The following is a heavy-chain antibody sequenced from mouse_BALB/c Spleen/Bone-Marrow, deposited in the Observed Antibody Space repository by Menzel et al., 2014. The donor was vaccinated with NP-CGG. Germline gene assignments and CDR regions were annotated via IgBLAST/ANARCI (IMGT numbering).Heavy chain of an antibody. V-gene: IGHV4-1*02. CDR3: ARPGYYGYQDV. CDR1: GFDFSSYW. CDR2: INPDSSTI. D-gene: IGHD1-2*01. J-gene: IGHJ1*01. Sequence: EVKLLESGGGLVQPGGSLKLSCAASGFDFSSYWMTWVRQAPGKGLEWIGEINPDSSTINYTPSLKEKFIISRDNAKNTLYLQMSKVRSEDTALYYCARPGYYGYQDVWGAGTTVTVSS.